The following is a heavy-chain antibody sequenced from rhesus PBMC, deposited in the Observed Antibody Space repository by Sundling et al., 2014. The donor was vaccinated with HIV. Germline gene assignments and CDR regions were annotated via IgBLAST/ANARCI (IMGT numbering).Heavy chain of an antibody. CDR1: GFRFSDYY. Sequence: EVQLVESGGGLAKPGGSLRLSCAASGFRFSDYYMHWVRQASGKGLEWVSRITSRGTTTWYADSVKGRFTISRENAKNTLYLQMDSLRIEDTAVYYCARDWDGVDFIPDYWGQGVVVTVSS. D-gene: IGHD3-22*01. V-gene: IGHV3-59*01. J-gene: IGHJ4*01. CDR3: ARDWDGVDFIPDY. CDR2: ITSRGTTT.